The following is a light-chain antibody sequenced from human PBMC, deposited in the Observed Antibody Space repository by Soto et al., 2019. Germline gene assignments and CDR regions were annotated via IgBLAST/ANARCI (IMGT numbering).Light chain of an antibody. CDR2: GAS. V-gene: IGKV3-15*01. Sequence: EIMMTQSPATLSVSPGERATLSCRASQSVSSNLAWYQQKPGQAPRLLIYGASTRATGIPARFSGSGSGTGFTLTISSLQSEDFAVYYCQQYNNWPPWTFGQGTKVDIK. CDR1: QSVSSN. CDR3: QQYNNWPPWT. J-gene: IGKJ1*01.